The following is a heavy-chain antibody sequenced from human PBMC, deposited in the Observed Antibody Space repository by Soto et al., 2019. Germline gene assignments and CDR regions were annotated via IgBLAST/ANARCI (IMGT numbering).Heavy chain of an antibody. CDR2: IFYSGST. Sequence: QLQLLESGPGLVKASETLSLTCNVSGGSISTSRSYWAWIRQPPGKGLEWLANIFYSGSTYYNPSLASQVTVSVDTSMNEFSLKLRSVTAADTAVYYSARQPTTGDTDLWFDPWGQGTLVTVSS. J-gene: IGHJ5*02. D-gene: IGHD2-21*01. CDR1: GGSISTSRSY. V-gene: IGHV4-39*01. CDR3: ARQPTTGDTDLWFDP.